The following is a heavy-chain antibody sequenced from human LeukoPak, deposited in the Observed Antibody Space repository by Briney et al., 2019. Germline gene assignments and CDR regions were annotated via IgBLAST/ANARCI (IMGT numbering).Heavy chain of an antibody. CDR2: INSNSDTV. V-gene: IGHV3-48*04. Sequence: GGSLRLSFAASGFTFRTYGMNWVRQAPGKGLEWISYINSNSDTVHYSNSVEGRFTISRENAKNSLYLQMNRLRAEDTAMYYCARDTRGESDYWGHGTLVTVSS. D-gene: IGHD2-2*01. J-gene: IGHJ4*01. CDR3: ARDTRGESDY. CDR1: GFTFRTYG.